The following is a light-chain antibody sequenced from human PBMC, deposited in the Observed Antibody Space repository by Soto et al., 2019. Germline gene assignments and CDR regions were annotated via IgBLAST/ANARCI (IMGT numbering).Light chain of an antibody. V-gene: IGKV3-20*01. CDR1: QSINSIY. CDR3: EQYDSSPYT. J-gene: IGKJ2*01. CDR2: GAS. Sequence: EIVLTQSPGTLSLSPGERATLSCRASQSINSIYFSWYQHKPGQAPRLLFYGASSRETGIPDRFSARGSGTDFTLTISRLAPEDFAVYYCEQYDSSPYTFGQGTKLEIK.